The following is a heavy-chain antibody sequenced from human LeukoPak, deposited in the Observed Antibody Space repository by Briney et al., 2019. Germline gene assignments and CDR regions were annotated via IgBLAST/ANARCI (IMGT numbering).Heavy chain of an antibody. CDR1: GFSFSSYN. CDR2: ITSSSSYT. V-gene: IGHV3-21*01. CDR3: ARDPYSGAYGDTYYYMDV. Sequence: GGSLRLSCAASGFSFSSYNMNWVRQAPGKGLEWVSSITSSSSYTFYADSVKGRFTISRDNARNSLYLQMNSLRAEDTAVYYCARDPYSGAYGDTYYYMDVWGKGTTVTIS. D-gene: IGHD1-26*01. J-gene: IGHJ6*03.